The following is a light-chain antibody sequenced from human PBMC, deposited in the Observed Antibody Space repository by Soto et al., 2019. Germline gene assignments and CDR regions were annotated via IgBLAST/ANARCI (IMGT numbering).Light chain of an antibody. CDR3: QTWGTGIVV. CDR1: SGHSSYA. J-gene: IGLJ2*01. V-gene: IGLV4-69*01. Sequence: QPVLTQSPSASASLGASVKFTCTLSSGHSSYAIAWHQQQPEKGPRYLMKLNSDGSYNKGDGIPDRFSGSSSGAERYLSISSLQSEDEADYYCQTWGTGIVVFGGGTQLTVL. CDR2: LNSDGSY.